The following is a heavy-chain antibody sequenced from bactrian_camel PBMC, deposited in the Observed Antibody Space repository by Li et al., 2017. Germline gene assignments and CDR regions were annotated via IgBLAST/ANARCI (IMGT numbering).Heavy chain of an antibody. Sequence: HVQLVESGGGSVQAGGSLRLSCAASGWTSDRYCMGWFRQDPGKERDGVAVISSDRRTRYADSVKGRFTISQDNSDGTLFLQMNNLQPEDTGMFYCAADRGHSPVITAINCGLRTEDYNFWGQGTQVTVS. D-gene: IGHD2*01. J-gene: IGHJ4*01. V-gene: IGHV3S55*01. CDR3: AADRGHSPVITAINCGLRTEDYNF. CDR2: ISSDRRT. CDR1: GWTSDRYC.